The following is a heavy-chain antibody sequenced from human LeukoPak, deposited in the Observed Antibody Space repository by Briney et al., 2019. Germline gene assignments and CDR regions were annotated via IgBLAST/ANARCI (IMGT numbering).Heavy chain of an antibody. CDR1: GGTFSSYA. Sequence: ASVKVSCKASGGTFSSYAISWVRQAPGQGLEWMGRIIPILGIANYAQKFQDRVTITRDRSMSTAYMELSSLRSEDTAMYYCASAARPTEAFDIWGQGTMVTVSS. CDR3: ASAARPTEAFDI. D-gene: IGHD6-6*01. J-gene: IGHJ3*02. V-gene: IGHV1-69*04. CDR2: IIPILGIA.